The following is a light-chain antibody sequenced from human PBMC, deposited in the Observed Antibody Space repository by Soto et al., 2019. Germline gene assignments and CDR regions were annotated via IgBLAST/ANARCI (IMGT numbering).Light chain of an antibody. CDR1: SSDVGDYNY. J-gene: IGLJ1*01. CDR2: EVI. V-gene: IGLV2-14*03. Sequence: QSVLTQPASVSGSPGQSITISCTGTSSDVGDYNYVSWYQQHPGKAPKLMIYEVISRPSGVSNRFSGSNSGKTASLSISGLQAEDEADYYCSSYTNRSTRVFGTGTKLTVL. CDR3: SSYTNRSTRV.